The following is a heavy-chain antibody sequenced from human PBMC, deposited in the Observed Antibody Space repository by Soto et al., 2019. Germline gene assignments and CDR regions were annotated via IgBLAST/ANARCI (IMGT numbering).Heavy chain of an antibody. D-gene: IGHD2-15*01. CDR1: GGSISSGGNY. CDR3: ARLNRDIVVGHDAFDI. V-gene: IGHV4-31*03. CDR2: IYYSGST. Sequence: NPSETLSLTCTVSGGSISSGGNYCSCIRQHRGKGLEWIGYIYYSGSTYYNPSLKSRVTISVDTSKNQFSLKLSFVTAADTAVYYCARLNRDIVVGHDAFDIWGQATMVTVSS. J-gene: IGHJ3*02.